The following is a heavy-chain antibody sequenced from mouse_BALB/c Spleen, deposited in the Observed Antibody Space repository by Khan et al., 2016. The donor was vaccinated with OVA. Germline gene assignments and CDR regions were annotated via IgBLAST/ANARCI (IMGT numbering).Heavy chain of an antibody. J-gene: IGHJ3*01. Sequence: VQLQQSGAVLARPGASVKMSCQASGYIFTSYLIHWVQQRPGQGLEWIGDIYPGNSDTTYNKKFKEKAKLTAGTSATTAYMELSSLTNEDSAVYYCTRGGYSSFAYWGQGTRVTVSA. D-gene: IGHD1-3*01. CDR3: TRGGYSSFAY. CDR1: GYIFTSYL. V-gene: IGHV1-5*01. CDR2: IYPGNSDT.